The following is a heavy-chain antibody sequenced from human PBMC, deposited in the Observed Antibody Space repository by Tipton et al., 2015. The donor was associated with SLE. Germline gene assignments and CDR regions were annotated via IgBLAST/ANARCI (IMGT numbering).Heavy chain of an antibody. J-gene: IGHJ4*02. V-gene: IGHV3-74*01. CDR1: GFSFSNYW. Sequence: SLRLSCAASGFSFSNYWMAWVRQTPGKGLVWVSYMSDDGSITNYADSVKGRFTISRDNAKNSLYLQMNSLRADDTAVYYCARGGYSSSWYVYWGQGTLVTVSS. CDR2: MSDDGSIT. CDR3: ARGGYSSSWYVY. D-gene: IGHD6-13*01.